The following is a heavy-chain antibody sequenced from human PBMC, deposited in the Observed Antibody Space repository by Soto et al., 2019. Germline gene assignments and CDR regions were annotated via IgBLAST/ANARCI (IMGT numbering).Heavy chain of an antibody. CDR1: GGTFSSYA. J-gene: IGHJ6*02. D-gene: IGHD5-12*01. V-gene: IGHV1-69*13. CDR3: ARDHRYSGYDRLYYGMDV. Sequence: ASVKVSCKASGGTFSSYAISWVRQAPGQGLEWMGGIIPIFGTANYAQKFQGRVTITADESTSTAYMELSSLRSEDTAVYYCARDHRYSGYDRLYYGMDVWGQGTTVTVSS. CDR2: IIPIFGTA.